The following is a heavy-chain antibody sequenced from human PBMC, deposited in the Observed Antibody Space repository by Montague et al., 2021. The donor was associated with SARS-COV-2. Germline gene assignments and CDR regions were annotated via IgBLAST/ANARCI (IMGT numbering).Heavy chain of an antibody. CDR1: GGSFSGYY. Sequence: SETLSLTCAVYGGSFSGYYCCWTRQPPRKGLERVGEINPSGSTNYNPSLKRRVPITVDTPTKQFPLTLNSVTAADTAVYYCATVQKVSLIGMFRSGWFDPWGQGTLVTVSS. CDR2: INPSGST. CDR3: ATVQKVSLIGMFRSGWFDP. D-gene: IGHD6-25*01. J-gene: IGHJ5*02. V-gene: IGHV4-34*01.